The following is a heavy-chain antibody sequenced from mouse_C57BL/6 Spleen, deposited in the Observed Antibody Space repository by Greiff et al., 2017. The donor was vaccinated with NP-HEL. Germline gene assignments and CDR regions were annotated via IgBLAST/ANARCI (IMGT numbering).Heavy chain of an antibody. CDR1: GYTFTDYA. CDR3: ARLRYYGSSSWFAY. J-gene: IGHJ3*01. CDR2: ISTYYGDA. D-gene: IGHD1-1*01. Sequence: QVQLKQSGPELVRPGVSVKISCKGSGYTFTDYAMHWVKQSHAKSLEWIGVISTYYGDASYNQKFKDKATMTVDKSSSTAYMQLSSLTSEDSAVYYCARLRYYGSSSWFAYWGQGTLVTVSA. V-gene: IGHV1-67*01.